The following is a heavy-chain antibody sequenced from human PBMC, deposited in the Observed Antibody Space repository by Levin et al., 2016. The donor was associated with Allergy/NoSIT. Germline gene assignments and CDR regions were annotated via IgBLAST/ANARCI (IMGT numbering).Heavy chain of an antibody. V-gene: IGHV5-10-1*01. CDR3: ARLPRIVLEPTATLGVGGDS. Sequence: GESLKISCKGSGDSFSSYWISWVRQMPGKGLEWMGRIDPSDSYTKYSPSFQGHVTISVDKSISTAYLQWSSLKASDTAMYYCARLPRIVLEPTATLGVGGDSWGQGTLVTVSS. D-gene: IGHD2-2*01. J-gene: IGHJ4*02. CDR1: GDSFSSYW. CDR2: IDPSDSYT.